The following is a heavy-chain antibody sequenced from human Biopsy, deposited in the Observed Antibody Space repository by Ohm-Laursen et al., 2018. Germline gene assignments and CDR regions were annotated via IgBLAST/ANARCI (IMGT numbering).Heavy chain of an antibody. CDR1: GFAFSSFV. J-gene: IGHJ4*02. V-gene: IGHV3-23*01. CDR2: ITASGVST. Sequence: LSLTCAASGFAFSSFVMTWVRQAPGKGLEWVSTITASGVSTYYADSVGGRLTISRDNSQNTLFLQMSSLRAEDTAVYYCVKGGYCTSISCYMDVDYWGQGTLVAVSS. D-gene: IGHD2-2*02. CDR3: VKGGYCTSISCYMDVDY.